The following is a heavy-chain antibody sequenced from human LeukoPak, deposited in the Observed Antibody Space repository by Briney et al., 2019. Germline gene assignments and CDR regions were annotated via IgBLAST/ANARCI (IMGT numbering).Heavy chain of an antibody. CDR1: GFTFSTYN. CDR3: ARGGEYDYGDNDYYYYYMDV. CDR2: ISSSSSYI. D-gene: IGHD4-17*01. J-gene: IGHJ6*03. V-gene: IGHV3-21*01. Sequence: GGSLRLSCAASGFTFSTYNMNWVRQAPGKGLKWVSSISSSSSYIYYADSVKGRFTISRDNAKNSLYLQMNSLRAEDTAVYYCARGGEYDYGDNDYYYYYMDVWGKGTTVTISS.